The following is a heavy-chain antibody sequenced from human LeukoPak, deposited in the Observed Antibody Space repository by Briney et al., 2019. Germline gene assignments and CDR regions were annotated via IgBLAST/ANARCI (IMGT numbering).Heavy chain of an antibody. V-gene: IGHV1-2*02. CDR2: INPKNGGT. CDR1: GYTFTGYY. CDR3: ARDVMFNY. Sequence: ASVKVSCKASGYTFTGYYIYWVRQAPGQGLEWMGWINPKNGGTSYSQKFQGRVTMTRDTSTSTVYMELNRLTSDDTAVYYCARDVMFNYWGQGTLVTVSS. J-gene: IGHJ4*02.